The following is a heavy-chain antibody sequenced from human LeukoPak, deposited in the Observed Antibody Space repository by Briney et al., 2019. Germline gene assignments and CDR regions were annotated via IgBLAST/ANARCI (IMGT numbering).Heavy chain of an antibody. CDR1: GFTFSSYS. CDR2: ISSSSSYL. Sequence: GGSLRLSCAASGFTFSSYSMNWVRQAPGKGLEWVSSISSSSSYLYYADSVKGRFTISRDNAKNSLYLQMNSLRAEDTAVYYCARGYDFWSGQEGDYWGQGTLVTVSS. V-gene: IGHV3-21*01. D-gene: IGHD3-3*01. CDR3: ARGYDFWSGQEGDY. J-gene: IGHJ4*02.